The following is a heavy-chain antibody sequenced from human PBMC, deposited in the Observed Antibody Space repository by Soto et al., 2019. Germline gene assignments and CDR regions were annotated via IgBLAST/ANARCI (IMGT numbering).Heavy chain of an antibody. Sequence: LGESLKISCKGSGYSFTSYWIGWVRQMPGKGLEWMGIIYPGDSDTRHSPSFQGQVTISADKSISTAYLQWSSLKASDTAMYYCARRYCSGGSCYSGWFDPWGQGTLVTVSS. CDR1: GYSFTSYW. J-gene: IGHJ5*02. CDR3: ARRYCSGGSCYSGWFDP. CDR2: IYPGDSDT. V-gene: IGHV5-51*01. D-gene: IGHD2-15*01.